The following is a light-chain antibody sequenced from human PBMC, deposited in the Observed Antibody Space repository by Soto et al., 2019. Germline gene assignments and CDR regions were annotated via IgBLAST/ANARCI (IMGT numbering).Light chain of an antibody. CDR3: TSYADSNTFVV. CDR1: SSDVGGYNY. V-gene: IGLV2-8*01. CDR2: DII. Sequence: QSVLTQPPSASGSPGQSVTISCTGTSSDVGGYNYVSWYQQSPGKAPKLMIYDIIKRPSGVPDRFSGSKSGNTASLTVSGLQFEDDADYYCTSYADSNTFVVFRGGTQLPVL. J-gene: IGLJ2*01.